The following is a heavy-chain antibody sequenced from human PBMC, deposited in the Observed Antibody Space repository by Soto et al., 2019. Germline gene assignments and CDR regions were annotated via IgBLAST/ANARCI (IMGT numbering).Heavy chain of an antibody. CDR3: ARERSVGFGELLKDY. J-gene: IGHJ4*02. Sequence: ASVKVSCKASGYTFTSYAMHWVRQAPGQRLEWMGWINAGNGNTKYSQKFQGRGTITRDTSASTAYMELSSLRSEDTAVYYCARERSVGFGELLKDYWGQGTLVTVSS. CDR1: GYTFTSYA. CDR2: INAGNGNT. V-gene: IGHV1-3*01. D-gene: IGHD3-10*01.